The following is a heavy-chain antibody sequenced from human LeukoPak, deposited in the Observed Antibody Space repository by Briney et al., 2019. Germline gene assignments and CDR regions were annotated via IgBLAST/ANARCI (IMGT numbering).Heavy chain of an antibody. Sequence: ASVKVSCKASGYTFTGYYMHWVRQAPGHGLEWMGWINPNSGGTNYAQKFQGRVTMTRDTSISTAYMELSRLRSDDTAVYYCARDLTRYFDWLYYYYGMDFWGQGTTVTVSS. V-gene: IGHV1-2*02. CDR2: INPNSGGT. J-gene: IGHJ6*02. D-gene: IGHD3-9*01. CDR1: GYTFTGYY. CDR3: ARDLTRYFDWLYYYYGMDF.